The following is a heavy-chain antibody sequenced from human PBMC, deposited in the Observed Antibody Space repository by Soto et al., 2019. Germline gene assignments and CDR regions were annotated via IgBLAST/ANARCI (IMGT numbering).Heavy chain of an antibody. CDR1: CGSFSGYY. CDR2: INHSGST. J-gene: IGHJ3*02. CDR3: ARANWNYAFDAFDI. D-gene: IGHD1-7*01. Sequence: SETLSLTCAVYCGSFSGYYWSWIRQPPGKGLEWIGEINHSGSTNYNPSLKSRVTISVDTSKNQFSLKLSSVTAADTAVYYCARANWNYAFDAFDIWGQGTMVTVSS. V-gene: IGHV4-34*01.